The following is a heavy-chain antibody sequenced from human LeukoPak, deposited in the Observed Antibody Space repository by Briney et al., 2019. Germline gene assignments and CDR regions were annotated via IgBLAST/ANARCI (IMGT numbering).Heavy chain of an antibody. V-gene: IGHV4-59*01. CDR3: ARAHSSGWPHMFDP. CDR2: IYYSGST. D-gene: IGHD6-19*01. J-gene: IGHJ5*02. CDR1: GGSISTYS. Sequence: SETMSLTCTVSGGSISTYSWTWIRQPPGKGLEWIGNIYYSGSTNYNPSLKSRVTISIDTSKNQFSLKVSSVTAADTAVYYCARAHSSGWPHMFDPWGQGTLVTVPS.